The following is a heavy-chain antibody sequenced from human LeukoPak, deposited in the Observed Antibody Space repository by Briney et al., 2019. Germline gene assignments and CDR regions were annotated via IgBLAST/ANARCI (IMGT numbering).Heavy chain of an antibody. Sequence: PSQTLSLTCTVSGVSITRGTYYWTWIRQPAGKGLEWIGRMYSTGRVNYNHSLKSRVTMLLDTAKNHISLKLTSVTAADTAIYFCARASETAMVTLWGQGTRVTVSS. CDR3: ARASETAMVTL. CDR2: MYSTGRV. J-gene: IGHJ4*02. D-gene: IGHD5-18*01. CDR1: GVSITRGTYY. V-gene: IGHV4-61*02.